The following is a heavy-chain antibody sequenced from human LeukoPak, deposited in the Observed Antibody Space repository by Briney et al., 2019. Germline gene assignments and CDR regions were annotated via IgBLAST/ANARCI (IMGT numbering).Heavy chain of an antibody. CDR2: LSGSGITT. V-gene: IGHV3-23*01. J-gene: IGHJ4*02. CDR3: ANHRSAFEF. D-gene: IGHD3-10*01. Sequence: PGGSLRLSCAASGFTFSNSAMSWVRQAPGKGLEWVSTLSGSGITTYYADSVKGRFTISRDNSKNTLYLQMNSLRAEDTAVYYCANHRSAFEFWGQGTLVTVSS. CDR1: GFTFSNSA.